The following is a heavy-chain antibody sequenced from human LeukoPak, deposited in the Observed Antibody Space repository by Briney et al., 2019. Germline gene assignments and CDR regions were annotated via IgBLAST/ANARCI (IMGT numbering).Heavy chain of an antibody. D-gene: IGHD1-26*01. J-gene: IGHJ4*02. CDR1: GGSISGTNW. CDR2: ISLAGQT. Sequence: SETLSLTCGVSGGSISGTNWWSWVRQPPGQGLEGIGEISLAGQTNFNPSLNGRVSMSLHKSTNKLYLHLTSVTAADTATYFCSRESGPFCPFGYWGQGTLVIVSS. CDR3: SRESGPFCPFGY. V-gene: IGHV4/OR15-8*02.